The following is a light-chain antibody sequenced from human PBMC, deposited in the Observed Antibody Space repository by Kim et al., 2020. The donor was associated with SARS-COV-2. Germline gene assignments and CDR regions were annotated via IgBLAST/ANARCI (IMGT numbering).Light chain of an antibody. CDR3: QKYDSAPLT. V-gene: IGKV1-27*01. CDR2: GTS. CDR1: QVINNY. J-gene: IGKJ1*01. Sequence: ASVGDRVTITCRASQVINNYLAWYQQKPGKAPTLLIYGTSTLQGGVPSRFSGSGSGTDFTLTISSLQPEDVGTYYCQKYDSAPLTFGHGTQVEIK.